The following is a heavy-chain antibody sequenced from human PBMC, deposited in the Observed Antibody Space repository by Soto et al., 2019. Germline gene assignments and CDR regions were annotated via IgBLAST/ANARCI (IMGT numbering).Heavy chain of an antibody. V-gene: IGHV3-30-3*01. CDR2: ISYDGSNK. CDR1: GFTFSSYA. D-gene: IGHD3-10*01. J-gene: IGHJ4*02. CDR3: ARDTSYYGSGSPNDY. Sequence: QVQLVESGGGVVQPGRSLRLSCAASGFTFSSYAMHWVRQAPGKGLEWVAVISYDGSNKYYADSVKGRFTISRDNSKNTLYLQMNSLRAEDTAVYYCARDTSYYGSGSPNDYWGQGTLVTVSS.